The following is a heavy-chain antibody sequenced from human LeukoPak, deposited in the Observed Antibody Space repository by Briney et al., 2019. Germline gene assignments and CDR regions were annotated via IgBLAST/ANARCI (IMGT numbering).Heavy chain of an antibody. J-gene: IGHJ4*02. Sequence: GRSLRLSCAASGFTFSSYAMHWVRQAPGKGLEWVAVISYDGSNKYYADSVKGRFTTSRDNSKNTLYLQMNSLRAEDTAVYYCARDGPSFGELLFYFDYWGQGTLVTVSS. D-gene: IGHD3-10*01. CDR3: ARDGPSFGELLFYFDY. CDR2: ISYDGSNK. V-gene: IGHV3-30-3*01. CDR1: GFTFSSYA.